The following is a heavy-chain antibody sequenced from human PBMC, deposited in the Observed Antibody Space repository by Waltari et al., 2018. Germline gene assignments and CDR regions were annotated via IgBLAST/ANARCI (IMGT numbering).Heavy chain of an antibody. D-gene: IGHD4-17*01. CDR2: IYYSGST. V-gene: IGHV4-59*01. CDR3: ARGVRPYGGLYYFDY. J-gene: IGHJ4*02. Sequence: QVQLQESGPGLVKPSETLSLTCTVSGGSISSYYWRWIRQPPGKGLEWIGYIYYSGSTNYNPSLKSRVTISVDTSKNQFSLKLSSVTAADTAVYYCARGVRPYGGLYYFDYWGQGTLVTVSS. CDR1: GGSISSYY.